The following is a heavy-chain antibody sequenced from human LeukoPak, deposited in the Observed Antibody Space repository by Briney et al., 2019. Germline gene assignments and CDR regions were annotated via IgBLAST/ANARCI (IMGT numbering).Heavy chain of an antibody. CDR2: IYTSGGT. J-gene: IGHJ3*02. CDR1: GGSISSYY. V-gene: IGHV4-4*07. Sequence: SETLSLTCTVSGGSISSYYWSWIRQPAGKGLEWIGRIYTSGGTNYNPSLKSRVTMSVDTSKNQFSLKLSSVTAADTAVYYCARGLFNYGAFDIWGQGTMVTVSS. D-gene: IGHD4-17*01. CDR3: ARGLFNYGAFDI.